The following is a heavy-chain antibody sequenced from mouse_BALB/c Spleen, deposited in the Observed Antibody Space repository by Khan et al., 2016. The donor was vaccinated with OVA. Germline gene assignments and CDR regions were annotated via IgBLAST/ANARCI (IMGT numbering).Heavy chain of an antibody. J-gene: IGHJ4*01. CDR3: AKGVWYYYYTLDY. CDR2: IWGGGST. CDR1: GFSLSDYG. Sequence: QVQLKQSGPGLVAPSQNLSITCTVSGFSLSDYGVSWIRQPPGKGLEWLGVIWGGGSTYYYSALKSRLSISKDNSKSQVFLQMSSLQSDDTAKFYSAKGVWYYYYTLDYWGQGTSVTVSS. D-gene: IGHD1-1*02. V-gene: IGHV2-6-5*01.